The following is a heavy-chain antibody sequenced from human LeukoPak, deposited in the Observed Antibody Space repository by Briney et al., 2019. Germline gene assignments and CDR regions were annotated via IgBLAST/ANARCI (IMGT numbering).Heavy chain of an antibody. D-gene: IGHD3-10*01. V-gene: IGHV4-31*03. CDR3: ARETFALDYGSGSIYCFDY. CDR2: IYYSGST. Sequence: SQTLSLTCTVSGGSISSGGYYWSWIRQHPGKGLEWIGYIYYSGSTYYNPSLKSRVTISVDTSKNQFSLKLSSVTAADTAVYYCARETFALDYGSGSIYCFDYWGQGTLVTVSS. J-gene: IGHJ4*02. CDR1: GGSISSGGYY.